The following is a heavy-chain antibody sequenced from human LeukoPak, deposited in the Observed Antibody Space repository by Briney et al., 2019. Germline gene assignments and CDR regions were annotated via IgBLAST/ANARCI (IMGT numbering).Heavy chain of an antibody. Sequence: PSETLSLTCTVSGGSLSSYYISWIRQSPAKGLEWIAYINYSGSASYNPSLKSRVTMSVDTSKQFSLSLSSVTAADTAVYYCARHNYDDYVFDIWGQGTKVTVSS. CDR2: INYSGSA. D-gene: IGHD4-17*01. CDR3: ARHNYDDYVFDI. V-gene: IGHV4-59*08. J-gene: IGHJ3*02. CDR1: GGSLSSYY.